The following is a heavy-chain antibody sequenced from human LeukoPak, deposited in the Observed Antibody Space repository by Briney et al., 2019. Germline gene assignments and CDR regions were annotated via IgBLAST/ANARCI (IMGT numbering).Heavy chain of an antibody. CDR3: ARGSVTPLYLYSFGMDV. V-gene: IGHV4-34*01. CDR1: GGSFSGYY. CDR2: INYSGST. Sequence: SETLSLTCAVYGGSFSGYYWSWIRQPPGKGREWIGEINYSGSTNYSPSLKSRVTISVDTSKNQFSLRMSSVTAADTAVYYRARGSVTPLYLYSFGMDVWGQGTTVTVSS. J-gene: IGHJ6*02. D-gene: IGHD4-17*01.